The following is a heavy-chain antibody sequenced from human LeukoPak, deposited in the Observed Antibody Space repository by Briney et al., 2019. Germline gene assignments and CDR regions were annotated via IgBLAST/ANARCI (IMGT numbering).Heavy chain of an antibody. CDR1: GYTFTSYY. J-gene: IGHJ6*02. CDR3: ARVEWEYTAMVTGPRGMDV. V-gene: IGHV1-46*01. D-gene: IGHD5-18*01. CDR2: INPSGGST. Sequence: ASVKVSCKASGYTFTSYYTHWVRQAPGQGLEWMGIINPSGGSTSYAQKFQGRVTMTRDTSTSTVYMELSSLGSEDTAVYYCARVEWEYTAMVTGPRGMDVWGQGTTVTVSS.